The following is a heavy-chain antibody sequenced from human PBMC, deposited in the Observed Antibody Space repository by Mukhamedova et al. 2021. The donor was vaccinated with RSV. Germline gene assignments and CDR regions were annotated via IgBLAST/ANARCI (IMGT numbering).Heavy chain of an antibody. Sequence: WVAAISNDGSNIYYADSVKGRFTIPRDNSKTTLYLQMNSLRPEDTAVYYCAREDTSGYFAFDIWGQGTMVTIS. D-gene: IGHD5-12*01. J-gene: IGHJ3*02. CDR2: ISNDGSNI. V-gene: IGHV3-30*01. CDR3: AREDTSGYFAFDI.